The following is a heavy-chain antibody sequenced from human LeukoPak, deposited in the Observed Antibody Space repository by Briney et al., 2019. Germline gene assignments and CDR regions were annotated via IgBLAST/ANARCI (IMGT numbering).Heavy chain of an antibody. V-gene: IGHV3-48*03. D-gene: IGHD1-26*01. J-gene: IGHJ6*03. CDR1: GFTFSSYE. CDR3: AKALWEPDYYYYYYMDV. Sequence: GGSLRLSCAASGFTFSSYEMNWVRQAPGKGLEWVSYISSSGSTIYYADSVKGRFTISRDNAKNSLYLQMNSLRAEDTAVYYCAKALWEPDYYYYYYMDVWGKGTTVTISS. CDR2: ISSSGSTI.